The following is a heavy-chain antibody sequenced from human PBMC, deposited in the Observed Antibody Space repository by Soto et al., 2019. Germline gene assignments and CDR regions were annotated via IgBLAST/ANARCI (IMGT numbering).Heavy chain of an antibody. V-gene: IGHV3-74*01. CDR2: IHGSGSST. CDR3: AKPARPGYYYGMDV. Sequence: GGSLRLSCAASGFTFSRYWMHWVRQAPGKGLEWVSRIHGSGSSTNYADSVKGRFTISRDNSKNTLYLQMNSLRAEDTAVYYCAKPARPGYYYGMDVWGQGTTVTVSS. D-gene: IGHD6-6*01. CDR1: GFTFSRYW. J-gene: IGHJ6*02.